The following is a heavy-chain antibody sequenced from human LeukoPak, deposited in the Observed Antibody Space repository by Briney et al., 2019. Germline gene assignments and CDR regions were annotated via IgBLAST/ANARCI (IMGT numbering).Heavy chain of an antibody. CDR2: IYYSGTT. CDR3: ARRESGSYYPYLFDY. J-gene: IGHJ4*02. CDR1: GGSISSSGYY. V-gene: IGHV4-39*01. D-gene: IGHD1-26*01. Sequence: SETLSLXCSVSGGSISSSGYYWSWSRQPPGKGLEWVGSIYYSGTTYYNSSLKSRVTISEDTSKNRFSLKLSSVTAADTAVYYCARRESGSYYPYLFDYWGQGTLVTVSS.